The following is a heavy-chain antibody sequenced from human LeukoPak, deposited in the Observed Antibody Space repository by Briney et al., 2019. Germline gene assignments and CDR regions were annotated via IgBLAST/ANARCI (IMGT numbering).Heavy chain of an antibody. CDR1: GFTFSSYS. V-gene: IGHV3-21*04. CDR3: AKVGMVRGVNYYYYYYMDV. CDR2: ISSSSSYI. Sequence: GGSLRLSCAASGFTFSSYSMNWVRQAPGKGLEWVSSISSSSSYIYYADSVKGRFTISRDNAKNSLYLQMNSLRAEDTAVYYCAKVGMVRGVNYYYYYYMDVWGKGTTVTVSS. J-gene: IGHJ6*03. D-gene: IGHD3-10*01.